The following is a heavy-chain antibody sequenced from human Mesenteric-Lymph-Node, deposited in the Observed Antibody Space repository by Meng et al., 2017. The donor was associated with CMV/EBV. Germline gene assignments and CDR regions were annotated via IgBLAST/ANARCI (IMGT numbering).Heavy chain of an antibody. Sequence: LACADSGVTFSNDAMHWVRQAPGKGLEWVAAIWYDGTEEFYADSVKGRFAVSRDNSKNTLYLQMNNLRPEDTAMYYCASTTSGGWTPWGQGTLVTVSS. CDR3: ASTTSGGWTP. CDR2: IWYDGTEE. J-gene: IGHJ5*02. D-gene: IGHD3/OR15-3a*01. V-gene: IGHV3-30*09. CDR1: GVTFSNDA.